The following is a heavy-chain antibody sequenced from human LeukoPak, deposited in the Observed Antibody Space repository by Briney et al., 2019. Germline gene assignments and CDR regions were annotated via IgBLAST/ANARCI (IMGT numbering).Heavy chain of an antibody. V-gene: IGHV1-69*06. J-gene: IGHJ4*02. Sequence: GSSVKVSCKASGGTFSSYAISWVRQAPGQGLEWMGGIIPIFGTANYAQKFQGRVTITADKSTSTAYMELSSLRSEDTAVYYCARVRTRSTYYYDSSGYKYYFDYWGQGTLVTVSS. CDR3: ARVRTRSTYYYDSSGYKYYFDY. D-gene: IGHD3-22*01. CDR1: GGTFSSYA. CDR2: IIPIFGTA.